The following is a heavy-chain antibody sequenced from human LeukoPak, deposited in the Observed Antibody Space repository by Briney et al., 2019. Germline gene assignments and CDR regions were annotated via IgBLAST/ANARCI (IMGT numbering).Heavy chain of an antibody. CDR2: IRYDGGEN. Sequence: GGSLRLSCAASGFTFNRRGMHWVRQAPGKGLEWVAFIRYDGGENFYADFAKGRFTISRDNSKNTLSLQLSTLRAEDTALYYCAKDGDDCIDYWVPGTLVTVAS. CDR3: AKDGDDCIDY. J-gene: IGHJ4*02. D-gene: IGHD2-21*01. CDR1: GFTFNRRG. V-gene: IGHV3-30*02.